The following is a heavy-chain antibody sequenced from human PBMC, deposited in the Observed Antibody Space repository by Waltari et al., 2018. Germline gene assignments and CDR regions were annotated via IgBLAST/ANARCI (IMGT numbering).Heavy chain of an antibody. J-gene: IGHJ4*02. Sequence: QLQLQESGPGLVKPSETLSLTCTVSGGSISSSRYYWGWIRQPPGKGLEWIGSIYYSGSTYYNPSLKSRVTISVDTSKNQFSLKLSSVTAADTAVYYCARLYSVGATRVYFDYWGQGTLVTVSS. CDR1: GGSISSSRYY. V-gene: IGHV4-39*01. CDR2: IYYSGST. CDR3: ARLYSVGATRVYFDY. D-gene: IGHD1-26*01.